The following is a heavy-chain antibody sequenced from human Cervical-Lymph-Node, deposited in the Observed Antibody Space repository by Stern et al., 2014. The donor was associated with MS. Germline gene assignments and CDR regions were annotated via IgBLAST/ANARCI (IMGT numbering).Heavy chain of an antibody. D-gene: IGHD1-26*01. CDR1: GFIFRDYS. Sequence: EVHLVESGGGLVQPGGSLRLSCATSGFIFRDYSMNWVRQAPGKGLEWVSSISGSSSYSFYADSVKGRFTISRDNAKNSLYLQMNSLSAEDTAVYFCAREGSGTYQGYYFDYWGQGTLVTVSS. V-gene: IGHV3-21*01. J-gene: IGHJ4*02. CDR2: ISGSSSYS. CDR3: AREGSGTYQGYYFDY.